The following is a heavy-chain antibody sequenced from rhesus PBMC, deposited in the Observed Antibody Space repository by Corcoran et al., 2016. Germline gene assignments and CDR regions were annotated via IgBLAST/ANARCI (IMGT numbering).Heavy chain of an antibody. CDR3: ARGVGGVNDAFDF. J-gene: IGHJ3*01. D-gene: IGHD3-22*01. CDR2: FVCNTADT. V-gene: IGHV4S16*01. CDR1: GCSISDRSY. Sequence: QVQLQESGPGLVKPSETLSLTCTVSGCSISDRSYWSLIRQAPGPGLEWIGKFVCNTADTNHNPSLKKRVTMSKDTSKNQFALKLSSVTAADTAVYYCARGVGGVNDAFDFWGQGLRVTVSS.